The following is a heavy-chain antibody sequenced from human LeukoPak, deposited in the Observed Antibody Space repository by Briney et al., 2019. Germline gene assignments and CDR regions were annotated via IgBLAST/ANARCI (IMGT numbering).Heavy chain of an antibody. V-gene: IGHV3-74*01. Sequence: PGRSLRLSCAASGFTFSSYAMHWVRQAPGKGLVWFSRINTDGSGTSYADSVKGRFTISRDNAKNTLYLQMNSLRAEDTALYYCARGVDTAMVTGGYNWFDPWGQGTLVTVSS. CDR3: ARGVDTAMVTGGYNWFDP. D-gene: IGHD5-18*01. J-gene: IGHJ5*02. CDR2: INTDGSGT. CDR1: GFTFSSYA.